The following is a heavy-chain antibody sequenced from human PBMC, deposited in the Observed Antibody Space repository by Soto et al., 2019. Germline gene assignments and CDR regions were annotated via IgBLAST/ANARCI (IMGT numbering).Heavy chain of an antibody. CDR1: GFTFSSYG. V-gene: IGHV3-33*01. Sequence: QPGGSLRLSCAASGFTFSSYGMHWVRQAPGKGLEWVAVIWYDGSNKYYADSVKGRFTISRDNSKNTLYLQMNSLRAEDTAVYYCAREGSSSSGVPDYWGQGTLVTVSS. J-gene: IGHJ4*02. D-gene: IGHD6-6*01. CDR2: IWYDGSNK. CDR3: AREGSSSSGVPDY.